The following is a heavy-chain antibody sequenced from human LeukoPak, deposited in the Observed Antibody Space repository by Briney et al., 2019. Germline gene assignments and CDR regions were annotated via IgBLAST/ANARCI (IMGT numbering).Heavy chain of an antibody. Sequence: GGSLRLSCAASGFTFSSYSMNWVRQAPGKGLEWVSYISSGSSTIYYADSVKGRFTISRDNSKNTLYLQMNSVRAEDTAVYYCARGNRATMVRGPIPPPYYFDYWGQGTLVTVAS. CDR1: GFTFSSYS. V-gene: IGHV3-48*01. CDR2: ISSGSSTI. CDR3: ARGNRATMVRGPIPPPYYFDY. D-gene: IGHD3-10*01. J-gene: IGHJ4*02.